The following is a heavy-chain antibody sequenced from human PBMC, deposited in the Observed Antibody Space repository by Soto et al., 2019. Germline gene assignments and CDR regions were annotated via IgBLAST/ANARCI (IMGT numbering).Heavy chain of an antibody. Sequence: PGESLKISCKGSGYSFTSYWISWVRQMPGKGPEWMGRIDPSDSYTNYSPSFQGHVTISADKSISTAYLQWSSLKASDTAMYYCARHDVRNFYANWFDPWGQGTLVTVSS. V-gene: IGHV5-10-1*01. J-gene: IGHJ5*02. CDR1: GYSFTSYW. CDR3: ARHDVRNFYANWFDP. CDR2: IDPSDSYT. D-gene: IGHD3-3*01.